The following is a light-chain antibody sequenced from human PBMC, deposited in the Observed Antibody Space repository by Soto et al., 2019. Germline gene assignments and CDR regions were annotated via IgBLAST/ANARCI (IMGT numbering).Light chain of an antibody. J-gene: IGKJ1*01. Sequence: EVVLTQSPGTLSLSPGERATLSCRASQSVSSTYLAWYQQRPGQAPRLLIYGASTRATDIPDRISGSGSGTDFTLTVSRLEPEDFAVYYCQHYCSTPWSFGQGTKVEIK. CDR2: GAS. CDR1: QSVSSTY. V-gene: IGKV3-20*01. CDR3: QHYCSTPWS.